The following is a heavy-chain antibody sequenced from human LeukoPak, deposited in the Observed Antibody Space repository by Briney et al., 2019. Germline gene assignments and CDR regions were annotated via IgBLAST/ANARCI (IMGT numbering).Heavy chain of an antibody. CDR3: ARGYAAAGLFDH. J-gene: IGHJ4*01. D-gene: IGHD6-25*01. Sequence: SETLSLTCAVSGGSITPYFWSWIRQPPGKELEWIGYMDYSRVSNYSPSLKSRVTMSVDTSKNHFSLNLRSVTAADSGVYFCARGYAAAGLFDHWGHGTLVTVSS. CDR1: GGSITPYF. V-gene: IGHV4-59*01. CDR2: MDYSRVS.